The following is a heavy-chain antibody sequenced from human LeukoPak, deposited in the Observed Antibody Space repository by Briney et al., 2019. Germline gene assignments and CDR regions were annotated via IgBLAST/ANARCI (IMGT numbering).Heavy chain of an antibody. J-gene: IGHJ4*02. V-gene: IGHV3-48*01. CDR2: ISSSSSTI. CDR3: ARGGYYYFDY. D-gene: IGHD3-22*01. CDR1: GFTFSSYS. Sequence: AGGSLRLSCAASGFTFSSYSMNWVRQAPGKGLEWVSYISSSSSTIYYADSVKGRFTISRDNAKNSLYLQMNSLRAEDTAVYYCARGGYYYFDYWGQGTLVTVSS.